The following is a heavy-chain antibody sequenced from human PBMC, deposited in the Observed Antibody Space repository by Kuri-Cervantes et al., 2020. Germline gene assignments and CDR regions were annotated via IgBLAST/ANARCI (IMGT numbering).Heavy chain of an antibody. J-gene: IGHJ4*02. CDR1: GFTFSSYW. CDR3: ARGKEVAAAGSFDY. D-gene: IGHD6-13*01. CDR2: IKQDGSEK. Sequence: GESLKISCAASGFTFSSYWMSWVRQAPGKGLEWVANIKQDGSEKYYVDSVKGRFTISRDNAKNSLYLQMNSLRAEDTAVYYCARGKEVAAAGSFDYWGQGTLVTVSS. V-gene: IGHV3-7*01.